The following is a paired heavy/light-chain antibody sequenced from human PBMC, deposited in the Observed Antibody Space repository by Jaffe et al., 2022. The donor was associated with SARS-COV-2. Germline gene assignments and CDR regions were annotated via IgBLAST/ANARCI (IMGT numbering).Heavy chain of an antibody. D-gene: IGHD2-15*01. J-gene: IGHJ4*02. V-gene: IGHV1-46*04. CDR3: ARARDCSGGSCYYYFDY. Sequence: QVQLVQSGAEVKKPGASVKVSCKASGYTFTSYYVHWVRQAPGQGLEWMGIINPSGGSTTYAQKLQGRVTMTRDTSTNTVYMELSSLRSEDTAVYFCARARDCSGGSCYYYFDYWGQGTLVTVSS. CDR2: INPSGGST. CDR1: GYTFTSYY.
Light chain of an antibody. CDR2: WAS. Sequence: DIVMTQSPDSLAVSLGERATINCKSSQSVLSSSNNKNYLAWYQQKPRQPPKLLIYWASTRESGVPDRFSGGGSGTDFTLTISSLQAEDVAVYYCQQHYSTPPTFGQGTKLEIK. V-gene: IGKV4-1*01. CDR1: QSVLSSSNNKNY. J-gene: IGKJ2*01. CDR3: QQHYSTPPT.